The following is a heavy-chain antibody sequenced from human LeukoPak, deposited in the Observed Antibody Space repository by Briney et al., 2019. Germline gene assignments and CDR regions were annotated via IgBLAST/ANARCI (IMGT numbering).Heavy chain of an antibody. J-gene: IGHJ4*02. V-gene: IGHV4-34*01. CDR3: ARAAYYGPHWAY. CDR1: GGSFSGYY. Sequence: SETLSLTCAVYGGSFSGYYWIWLRQPPGKGLEWIGEINHSGSTNYNPSLKSRVTISVDTSKNQFSLKLSSVTAADTAVYYCARAAYYGPHWAYWGQGTLVTVSS. D-gene: IGHD4-17*01. CDR2: INHSGST.